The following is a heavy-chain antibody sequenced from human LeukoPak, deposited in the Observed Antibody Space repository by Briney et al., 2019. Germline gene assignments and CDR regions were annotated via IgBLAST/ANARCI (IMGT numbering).Heavy chain of an antibody. CDR3: ARNRGKRYYYYMDV. CDR1: GYTFTSYD. CDR2: MNPNSGKT. D-gene: IGHD6-25*01. Sequence: ASVMVSCKAPGYTFTSYDINWVRQATGQGLECIGWMNPNSGKTGIAQKFQGSVTMTRNTSISTAYMELSRLRSEDTAVYYCARNRGKRYYYYMDVWGKGTTVTVSS. J-gene: IGHJ6*03. V-gene: IGHV1-8*01.